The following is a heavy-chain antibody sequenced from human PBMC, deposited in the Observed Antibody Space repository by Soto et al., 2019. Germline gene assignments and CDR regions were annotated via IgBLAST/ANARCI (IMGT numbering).Heavy chain of an antibody. Sequence: GGSLRLSCAASGFTFSSYGMHWVRQAPGKGLEWVAVIWYDGSNKYYADSVKGRFTISRDNSKNTLYLQMNSLRAEDTAVYYCAREYGSAWKTFDYWGRGTLVTVSS. D-gene: IGHD6-19*01. CDR1: GFTFSSYG. V-gene: IGHV3-33*01. CDR3: AREYGSAWKTFDY. J-gene: IGHJ4*02. CDR2: IWYDGSNK.